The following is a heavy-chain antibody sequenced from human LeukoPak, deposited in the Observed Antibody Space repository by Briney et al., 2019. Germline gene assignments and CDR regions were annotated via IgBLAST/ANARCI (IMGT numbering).Heavy chain of an antibody. V-gene: IGHV3-53*05. J-gene: IGHJ5*02. CDR1: GFTVSSNY. CDR2: LYSSATT. CDR3: ARSDWFDP. Sequence: PGGSLRLSCAASGFTVSSNYMTWVRQAPGKGLEWVSILYSSATTYYADSVTGRFTISRDNAKNSLYLQMNSLRAEDTALYYCARSDWFDPWGQGTLVTVSS.